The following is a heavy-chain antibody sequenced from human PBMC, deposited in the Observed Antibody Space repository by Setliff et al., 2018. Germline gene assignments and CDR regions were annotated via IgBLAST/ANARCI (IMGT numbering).Heavy chain of an antibody. Sequence: PSETLSLTCTVSGYSISSGYYWGWIRQPPGKGLEWIGSIYHSGSTYYNPSLKSRVTISVDTSKNQFSLKLSSVTAADTAVYYCAIPGYGDYFGYFRNWSQGTLVTVSS. CDR3: AIPGYGDYFGYFRN. J-gene: IGHJ1*01. V-gene: IGHV4-38-2*02. CDR2: IYHSGST. CDR1: GYSISSGYY. D-gene: IGHD4-17*01.